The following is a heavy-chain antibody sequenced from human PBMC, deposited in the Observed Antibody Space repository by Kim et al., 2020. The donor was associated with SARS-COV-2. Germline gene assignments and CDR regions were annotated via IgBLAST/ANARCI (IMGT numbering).Heavy chain of an antibody. CDR1: GFTFSSYS. V-gene: IGHV3-21*01. CDR3: ARDRADRAFDI. J-gene: IGHJ3*02. D-gene: IGHD3-10*01. CDR2: ISSSSSYI. Sequence: GGSLRLSCAASGFTFSSYSMNPVRQAPGKGLEWVSSISSSSSYIYYADSVKGRFTISRDNAKNSLYLQMNSLRAEDTAVYYCARDRADRAFDIWGQGTMVTVSS.